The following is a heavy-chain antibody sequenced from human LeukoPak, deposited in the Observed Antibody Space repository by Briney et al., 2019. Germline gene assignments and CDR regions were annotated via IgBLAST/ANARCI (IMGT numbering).Heavy chain of an antibody. CDR2: ISYDGSNK. V-gene: IGHV3-30-3*01. CDR3: ARWAGEVRFGYYFDY. Sequence: PGGPLRLSCAASGFTFSSYAMHWVRQAPGKGLEWVAVISYDGSNKYYADSVKGRFTISRDNSKNTLYLQMNSLRAEDTAVYYCARWAGEVRFGYYFDYWGQGTLVTVSS. J-gene: IGHJ4*02. CDR1: GFTFSSYA. D-gene: IGHD3-3*01.